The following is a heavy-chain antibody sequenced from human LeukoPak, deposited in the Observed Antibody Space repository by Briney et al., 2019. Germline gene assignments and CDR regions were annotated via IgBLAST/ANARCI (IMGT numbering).Heavy chain of an antibody. V-gene: IGHV4-59*01. CDR2: IYYSGYT. Sequence: SETLSLTCSVADASISSYYWSWIRQSPEKGLEWIGYIYYSGYTDYNPSLQSRVLISVDTSRSQFSPNLTSVTAADTAIYYCAISEGSDAGFAYWGQGTLVTVSS. D-gene: IGHD3-16*01. CDR1: DASISSYY. J-gene: IGHJ4*02. CDR3: AISEGSDAGFAY.